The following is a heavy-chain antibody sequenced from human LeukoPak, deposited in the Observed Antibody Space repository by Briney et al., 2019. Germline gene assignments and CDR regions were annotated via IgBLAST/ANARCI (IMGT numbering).Heavy chain of an antibody. V-gene: IGHV4-59*01. CDR2: IYYSRST. CDR3: ARKAGSYAPGGAFDI. J-gene: IGHJ3*02. CDR1: VGSISSYY. D-gene: IGHD1-26*01. Sequence: PSETLSLTCTLSVGSISSYYWSWLRQPPREGLEWIGYIYYSRSTNYHPSLQSRVTISVDAHKNQFSLKLSSVTAADTAVYYCARKAGSYAPGGAFDIWGQGTMVTVSS.